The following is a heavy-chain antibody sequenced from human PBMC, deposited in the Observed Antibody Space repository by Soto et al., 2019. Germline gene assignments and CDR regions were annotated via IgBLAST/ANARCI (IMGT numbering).Heavy chain of an antibody. V-gene: IGHV3-23*01. CDR3: AKELWFGELCPIDY. Sequence: GGSLRLSCAASGFTFSSYGMSWVRQAPGKGLEWVSTISGSGGTTHYADSVKGRITISRDNSKNTVYLQMNSLRAEDTAVYYCAKELWFGELCPIDYWGQGTLVTVSS. J-gene: IGHJ4*02. CDR1: GFTFSSYG. D-gene: IGHD3-10*01. CDR2: ISGSGGTT.